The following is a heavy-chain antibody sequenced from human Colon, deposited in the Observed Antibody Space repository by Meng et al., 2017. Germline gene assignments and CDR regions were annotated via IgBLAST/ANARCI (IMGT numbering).Heavy chain of an antibody. J-gene: IGHJ4*02. D-gene: IGHD3-10*01. CDR2: SNTDGSST. CDR1: GFTFSSDW. CDR3: TRDPDQVRGI. V-gene: IGHV3-74*01. Sequence: EVLRWWSGGGFIRRRGSLRLSCAASGFTFSSDWIHWVRQAPGEGLVWLLRSNTDGSSTDFADSVKGRFTISRDNAKNTLYLQMNSLRAEDTAVYYCTRDPDQVRGIWGQGTLVTVSS.